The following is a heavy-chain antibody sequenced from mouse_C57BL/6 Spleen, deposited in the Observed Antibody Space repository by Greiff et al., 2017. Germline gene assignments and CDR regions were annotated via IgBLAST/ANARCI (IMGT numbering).Heavy chain of an antibody. Sequence: QVQLQQPGAELVKPGSSVKLSCKASGYTFTSYWMHWVKQRPGRGLEWIGRIDPKSGGTKYNEKFKSKATLTVDKPSSTAYMRLSSLTSEDSTVYYCAGDWDERHWDFDVWGTGTTVTVSA. J-gene: IGHJ1*03. CDR2: IDPKSGGT. CDR1: GYTFTSYW. V-gene: IGHV1-72*01. D-gene: IGHD4-1*01. CDR3: AGDWDERHWDFDV.